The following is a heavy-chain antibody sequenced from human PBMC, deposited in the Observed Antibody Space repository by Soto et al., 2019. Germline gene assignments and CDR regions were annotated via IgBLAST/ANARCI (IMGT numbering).Heavy chain of an antibody. CDR1: GYSFTSYW. J-gene: IGHJ6*03. V-gene: IGHV5-51*01. D-gene: IGHD5-18*01. CDR3: ARHASSGLIRGYSYRYSMEV. Sequence: PGESLKISCKPSGYSFTSYWIGWVRQMPGKALEWMAIIYPGDSDTRYRPSFQGQVTISEDTSISSAYLQWSSLKASDTAMYYCARHASSGLIRGYSYRYSMEVWGKGNVVTGS. CDR2: IYPGDSDT.